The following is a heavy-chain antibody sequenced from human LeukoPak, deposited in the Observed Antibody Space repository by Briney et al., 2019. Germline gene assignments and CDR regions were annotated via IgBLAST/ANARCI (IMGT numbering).Heavy chain of an antibody. D-gene: IGHD3-9*01. J-gene: IGHJ4*02. V-gene: IGHV4-30-4*07. Sequence: PSQTLSLTCAVSGGSISSGGYSWSWIRQPPGTGLEWIGYIYYSGSTYYNPSLKSRVTMSLDTSKSQFYLRLTSVTAADTALYYCAKTKLDWLLFDFWGQGILVTVSS. CDR3: AKTKLDWLLFDF. CDR1: GGSISSGGYS. CDR2: IYYSGST.